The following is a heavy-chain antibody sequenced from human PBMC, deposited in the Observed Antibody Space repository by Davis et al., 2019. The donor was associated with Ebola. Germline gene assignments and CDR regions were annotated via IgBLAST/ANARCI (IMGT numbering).Heavy chain of an antibody. CDR2: INHSGST. V-gene: IGHV4-34*01. CDR3: ARGGGSTRNKRDYYMDV. D-gene: IGHD2-2*01. J-gene: IGHJ6*03. Sequence: PSETLSLTCAVYGGSFSGYYWSWIRQPPGKGLEWIGEINHSGSTNYNPSLKSRVTISVDTSRNQFSLKLSSVTAADTAVYYCARGGGSTRNKRDYYMDVWGKGTTVTVSS. CDR1: GGSFSGYY.